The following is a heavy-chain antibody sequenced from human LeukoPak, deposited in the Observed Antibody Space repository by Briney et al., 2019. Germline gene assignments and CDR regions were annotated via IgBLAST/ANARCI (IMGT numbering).Heavy chain of an antibody. J-gene: IGHJ4*02. CDR1: GYTSTDYY. V-gene: IGHV1-2*02. D-gene: IGHD5-18*01. Sequence: ASVKVSCKASGYTSTDYYMHWVRQAPGQGFEWMGWINPNTGGTNYAQKFQDRVTMTRDTSISTAYMELSRLTSDDTAVYYCARLRGYSFGLDYWGQGTLVTVSS. CDR2: INPNTGGT. CDR3: ARLRGYSFGLDY.